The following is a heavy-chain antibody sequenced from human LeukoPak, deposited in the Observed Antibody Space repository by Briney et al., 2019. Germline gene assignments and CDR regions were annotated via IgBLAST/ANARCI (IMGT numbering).Heavy chain of an antibody. V-gene: IGHV3-21*01. J-gene: IGHJ4*02. Sequence: GGSRRLSCAASGFTFSSYAMTWVRQAPGRGLEWVSSISSSSNYIYYADSLKGRFTISRDNAKSSLYLQMNSLTAEDTAVYYCARDGDPGEKYFFDYWGQGTLVTVSS. CDR2: ISSSSNYI. D-gene: IGHD3-10*01. CDR3: ARDGDPGEKYFFDY. CDR1: GFTFSSYA.